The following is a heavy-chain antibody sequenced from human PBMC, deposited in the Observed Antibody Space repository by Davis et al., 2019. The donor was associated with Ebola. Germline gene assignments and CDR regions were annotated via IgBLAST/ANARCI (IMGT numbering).Heavy chain of an antibody. V-gene: IGHV3-48*02. J-gene: IGHJ4*02. Sequence: PGGSLRLSCVTSGFTFTSYSFNWIHQTPGKGLEWIAHINTRGDARVYADSVRGRFTISRDDAANSLSLQMDSLKHEDTAVYYCVRDYLFAFDSWGQGTPVTVSS. CDR3: VRDYLFAFDS. D-gene: IGHD3-10*02. CDR1: GFTFTSYS. CDR2: INTRGDAR.